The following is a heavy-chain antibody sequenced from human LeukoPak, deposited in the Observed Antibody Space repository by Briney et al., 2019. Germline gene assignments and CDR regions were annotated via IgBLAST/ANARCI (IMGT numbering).Heavy chain of an antibody. CDR2: MSYDGSKE. CDR3: ARDYYDSSGYYYGYYYYYMDV. V-gene: IGHV3-30*03. D-gene: IGHD3-22*01. Sequence: PGGSLRLSCAAARFTFNTFDMHWVRQAAGRGLEWVAAMSYDGSKEFYAESVKGRFVISRDNSKNTLFLQMNSLRDEDTAVYYCARDYYDSSGYYYGYYYYYMDVWGKGTTVTVSS. J-gene: IGHJ6*03. CDR1: RFTFNTFD.